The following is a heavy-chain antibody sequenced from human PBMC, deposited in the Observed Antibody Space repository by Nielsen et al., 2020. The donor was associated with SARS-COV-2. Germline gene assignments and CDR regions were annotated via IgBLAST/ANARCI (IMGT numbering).Heavy chain of an antibody. CDR3: ARGRITMVRGVIIAEGFDY. CDR1: GGSISSGGYS. V-gene: IGHV4-30-2*01. Sequence: SETLSLTCAVSGGSISSGGYSWSWIRQPPGKGLEWIGYIYHSGSTYYNPSLKSRVTISVDRSKNQFSLKLSSVTAADTAVYYCARGRITMVRGVIIAEGFDYWGQGTLVTVPQ. D-gene: IGHD3-10*01. CDR2: IYHSGST. J-gene: IGHJ4*02.